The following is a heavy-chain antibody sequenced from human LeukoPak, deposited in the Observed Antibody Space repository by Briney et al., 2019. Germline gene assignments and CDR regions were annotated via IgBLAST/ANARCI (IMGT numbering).Heavy chain of an antibody. CDR1: GYSFKTYW. CDR2: IYPGDSDT. J-gene: IGHJ6*02. V-gene: IGHV5-51*01. Sequence: GESLKISCEGSGYSFKTYWIGWVRQMPGKGLEWMGIIYPGDSDTRYSPSFQGQVTISADKSISTAYLQWRSLKASDTAMYYCVRLGITYNMDVWGQGTTVTVSS. D-gene: IGHD3-22*01. CDR3: VRLGITYNMDV.